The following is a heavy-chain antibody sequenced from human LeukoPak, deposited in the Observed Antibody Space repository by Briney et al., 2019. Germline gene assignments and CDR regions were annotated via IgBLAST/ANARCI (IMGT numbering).Heavy chain of an antibody. D-gene: IGHD6-6*01. CDR3: ATTSVQLDPPLY. J-gene: IGHJ4*02. Sequence: ASVKVSCKTSGYTFTGYHIHWVRQAPGQGLEWMGWINPYNGGTNYAQKFQGRVTMTRDTSITTAYMELTRLESDDTAVYFYATTSVQLDPPLYWGQGTLVTVSS. V-gene: IGHV1-2*02. CDR2: INPYNGGT. CDR1: GYTFTGYH.